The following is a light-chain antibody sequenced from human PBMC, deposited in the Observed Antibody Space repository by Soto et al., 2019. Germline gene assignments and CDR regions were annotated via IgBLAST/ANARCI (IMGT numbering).Light chain of an antibody. CDR1: QSISSY. CDR2: AAS. V-gene: IGKV1-39*01. Sequence: DIQMTQSPSSLSASVGDRVTITCRANQSISSYLNWYQQKPGKAPKLLIYAASSLQSGVPSRFSGSGSGTDFTLTISSLQPEDFATYYCQQSYSTRIFGPGTKVDIK. CDR3: QQSYSTRI. J-gene: IGKJ3*01.